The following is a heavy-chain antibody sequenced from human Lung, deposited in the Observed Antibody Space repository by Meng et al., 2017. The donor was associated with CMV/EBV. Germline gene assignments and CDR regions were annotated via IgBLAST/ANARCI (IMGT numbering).Heavy chain of an antibody. V-gene: IGHV4-39*07. CDR2: IYYDGST. D-gene: IGHD3-10*01. CDR1: DDSISSSSYY. J-gene: IGHJ6*02. Sequence: GSLKLSCTVSDDSISSSSYYWGGLRQPPGKGLEWIGSIYYDGSTNYNPSLTSRVTISVEKSKNQFFLRLSSVTAADTAVYFCAREVQDYYGSGAYYHPYYYYGMDVWGQGTPVTVSS. CDR3: AREVQDYYGSGAYYHPYYYYGMDV.